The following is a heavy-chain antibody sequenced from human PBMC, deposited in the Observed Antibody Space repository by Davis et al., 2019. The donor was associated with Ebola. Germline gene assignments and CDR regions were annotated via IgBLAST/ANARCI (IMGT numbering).Heavy chain of an antibody. D-gene: IGHD6-6*01. CDR3: ARAYSSSPLGY. CDR2: ISGSGGST. Sequence: ETLSLTCAASGFTLSRYAMSWVRQAPGKGLEWVSAISGSGGSTYYTDSVKGRFTISRDNAKNSLYLQMNSLRAEDTAVYYCARAYSSSPLGYWGQGTLVTVSS. V-gene: IGHV3-23*01. CDR1: GFTLSRYA. J-gene: IGHJ4*02.